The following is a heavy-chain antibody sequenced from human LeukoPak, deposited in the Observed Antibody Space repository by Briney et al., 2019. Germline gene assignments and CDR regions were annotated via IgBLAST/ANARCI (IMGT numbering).Heavy chain of an antibody. J-gene: IGHJ4*02. Sequence: GESLKISCKGSGYSFTSYWIGWVRQMPGKGLEWMGIIYPGDSDTRYSPSFQGQVTISADKSISTAYLQWSSLKASDTAMYYCARRLRIDSYASGFFDYWGQGTLVTVSS. CDR2: IYPGDSDT. CDR3: ARRLRIDSYASGFFDY. V-gene: IGHV5-51*01. D-gene: IGHD5-18*01. CDR1: GYSFTSYW.